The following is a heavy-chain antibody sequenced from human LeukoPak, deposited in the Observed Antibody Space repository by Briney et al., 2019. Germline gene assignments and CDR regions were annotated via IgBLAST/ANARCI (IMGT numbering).Heavy chain of an antibody. Sequence: PGGSLRLSCAASEFTFSSFWMSWVRQAPGKGLEWVSCISSSSTNIYYADSVKGRFTISRDNAKNSLYLQMNSLRAEDTAVYYCARKLYSDNSHDAFDIWGQGTMVIVSS. CDR2: ISSSSTNI. D-gene: IGHD1-26*01. J-gene: IGHJ3*02. CDR3: ARKLYSDNSHDAFDI. CDR1: EFTFSSFW. V-gene: IGHV3-21*01.